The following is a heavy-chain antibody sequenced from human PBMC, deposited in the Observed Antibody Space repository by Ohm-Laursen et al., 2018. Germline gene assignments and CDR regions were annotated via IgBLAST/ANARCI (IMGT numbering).Heavy chain of an antibody. J-gene: IGHJ6*02. CDR1: GYTFTGYY. D-gene: IGHD6-19*01. Sequence: SVKVSCKASGYTFTGYYMHWVRQAPGQGLEWMGWINPNSGGTNYAQKFQGRVTMTRDTSISTAYMELSRLRSDDTAVYYCARDHGIAVEPLYGMDVWGQGTTVTVSS. CDR2: INPNSGGT. V-gene: IGHV1-2*02. CDR3: ARDHGIAVEPLYGMDV.